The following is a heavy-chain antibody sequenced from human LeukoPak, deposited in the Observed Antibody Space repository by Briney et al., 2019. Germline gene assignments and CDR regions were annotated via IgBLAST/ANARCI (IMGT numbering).Heavy chain of an antibody. CDR2: IYSSGST. J-gene: IGHJ5*02. V-gene: IGHV4-59*01. D-gene: IGHD3-10*01. CDR3: ARADPNASGYFYRFNWFDP. Sequence: SETLSLTCTVSGGSISSYYWNWVRQPPGKGLEWIGNIYSSGSTDYNPSLKSRVTISLNTSKFQFSLRLNSVTAADTAVYYCARADPNASGYFYRFNWFDPWGQGTLVTVSS. CDR1: GGSISSYY.